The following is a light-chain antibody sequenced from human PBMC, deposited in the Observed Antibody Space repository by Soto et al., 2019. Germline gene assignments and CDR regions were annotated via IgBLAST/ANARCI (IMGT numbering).Light chain of an antibody. CDR1: QSITNY. J-gene: IGKJ1*01. CDR3: QQSYITPWT. CDR2: AAS. Sequence: DIQMTQSPSSLAASVGDRVTITCRASQSITNYLNWYQQKPGKAPNLLIYAASSLQSGVPLRFSGSGSGTDFTLTISSLQPEDFATYYCQQSYITPWTFGQGTKVEIK. V-gene: IGKV1-39*01.